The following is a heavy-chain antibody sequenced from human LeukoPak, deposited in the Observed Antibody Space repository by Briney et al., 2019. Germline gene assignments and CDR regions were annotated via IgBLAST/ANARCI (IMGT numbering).Heavy chain of an antibody. D-gene: IGHD5-24*01. CDR2: IKEDGSET. CDR1: GFTFSSYA. CDR3: ARETPRRGETRDGYR. J-gene: IGHJ4*02. Sequence: PGGSLRLSCAASGFTFSSYAMSWVRQAPGKGLERLANIKEDGSETYYADSVKGRFTISRDNPKNLLFLQINSLRVEDTAVYYCARETPRRGETRDGYRWGQGTLVTVSS. V-gene: IGHV3-7*01.